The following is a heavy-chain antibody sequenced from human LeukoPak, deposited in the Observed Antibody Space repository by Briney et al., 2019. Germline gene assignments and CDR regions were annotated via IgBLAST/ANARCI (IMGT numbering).Heavy chain of an antibody. CDR3: ARDPYSGTYGDTYYYYMDV. Sequence: GGSLRLSCAASGFTFSDYYMSWIRQAPGKGLQWLAYSSTSGSITYYADSVKGRFTVSRDNARNSLYLQMNSLRAEDTAVYYCARDPYSGTYGDTYYYYMDVWGKGTTVTISS. CDR1: GFTFSDYY. V-gene: IGHV3-11*04. J-gene: IGHJ6*03. D-gene: IGHD1-26*01. CDR2: SSTSGSIT.